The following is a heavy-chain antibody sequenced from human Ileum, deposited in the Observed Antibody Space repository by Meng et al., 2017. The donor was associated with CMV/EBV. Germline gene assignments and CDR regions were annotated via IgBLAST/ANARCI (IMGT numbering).Heavy chain of an antibody. CDR2: IIPIFGTA. Sequence: SVKVSCKASGGTFSSYAISWVRQAPGQGLEGRGGIIPIFGTANYAQKFQGRVTITTDESTSTAYMELSSLRSEETAVYYCARGRGEWVVVVPAAIDGGYYYGMDVWGQGTTVTVSS. V-gene: IGHV1-69*05. CDR3: ARGRGEWVVVVPAAIDGGYYYGMDV. CDR1: GGTFSSYA. J-gene: IGHJ6*02. D-gene: IGHD2-2*01.